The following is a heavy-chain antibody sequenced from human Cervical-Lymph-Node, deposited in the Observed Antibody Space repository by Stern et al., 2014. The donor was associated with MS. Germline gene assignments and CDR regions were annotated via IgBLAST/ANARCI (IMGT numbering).Heavy chain of an antibody. D-gene: IGHD3-3*01. CDR1: GGSINSGDYN. CDR3: AREHDFWSGPFDY. Sequence: QVQLVQSGPGLVQPSQTLSLTCTVSGGSINSGDYNWSWIRQHPGKGLEWIGHINYSGSTNYNPSLRSRVSISADTSKNQLSLKVSSVTAADTAMYFCAREHDFWSGPFDYWGQGILVTVSS. J-gene: IGHJ4*02. CDR2: INYSGST. V-gene: IGHV4-31*03.